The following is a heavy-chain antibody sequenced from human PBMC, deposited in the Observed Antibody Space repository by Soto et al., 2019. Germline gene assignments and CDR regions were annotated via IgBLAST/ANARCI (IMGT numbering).Heavy chain of an antibody. Sequence: PSETLSLTCTVSGGSVSSGSYYWSWIRQPPGKGLEGIGYIYYSGSTNYNPSLKSRVTISVDTSKNQSSLRLSSVTAADTAVYYCAREVGGTYYDFWSGYYPRGYFDYWGQGTLVPVSS. J-gene: IGHJ4*02. CDR1: GGSVSSGSYY. CDR2: IYYSGST. V-gene: IGHV4-61*01. D-gene: IGHD3-3*01. CDR3: AREVGGTYYDFWSGYYPRGYFDY.